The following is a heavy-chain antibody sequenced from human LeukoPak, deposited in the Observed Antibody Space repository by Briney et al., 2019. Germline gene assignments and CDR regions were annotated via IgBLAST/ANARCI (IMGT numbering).Heavy chain of an antibody. D-gene: IGHD5-18*01. CDR2: IYYSGST. V-gene: IGHV4-39*01. J-gene: IGHJ3*02. Sequence: PSETLSLTCTVSGGSISSSSYYWGWIRQPPGKGLEWIGSIYYSGSTYYNPSLKSRVTISVDTSKNQFSLKLSSVTAADTAVYYCARGHVGQLWFVPGVAFDIWGQGTMVTVSS. CDR1: GGSISSSSYY. CDR3: ARGHVGQLWFVPGVAFDI.